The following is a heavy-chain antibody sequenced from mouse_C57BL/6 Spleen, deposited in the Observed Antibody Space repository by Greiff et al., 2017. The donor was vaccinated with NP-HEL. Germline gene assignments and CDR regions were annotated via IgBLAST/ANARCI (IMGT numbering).Heavy chain of an antibody. D-gene: IGHD2-1*01. CDR2: ISSGGSYT. CDR1: GFTFSSYG. V-gene: IGHV5-6*01. Sequence: EVKVVESGGDLVKPGGSLKLSCAASGFTFSSYGMSWVRQTPDKRLEWVATISSGGSYTSYPDSVKGRFTISRDNAKNNLYLQRSSLKSEDTAMYYCARGGNYAAWFAYWGQGTLVTVSA. CDR3: ARGGNYAAWFAY. J-gene: IGHJ3*01.